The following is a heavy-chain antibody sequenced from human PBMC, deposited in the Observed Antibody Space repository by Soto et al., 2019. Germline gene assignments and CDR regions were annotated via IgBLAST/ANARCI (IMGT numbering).Heavy chain of an antibody. CDR3: AREGIAAAGTGFDP. V-gene: IGHV3-30*04. D-gene: IGHD6-13*01. J-gene: IGHJ5*02. Sequence: GGSLRLSCAASGFTFSSYAMHWVRQAPGKGLEWVAVISYDGSNKYYADSVKGRFTISRDNSKNTVYLQMNSLRAEDTAVYYCAREGIAAAGTGFDPWGQGSLVTVSS. CDR1: GFTFSSYA. CDR2: ISYDGSNK.